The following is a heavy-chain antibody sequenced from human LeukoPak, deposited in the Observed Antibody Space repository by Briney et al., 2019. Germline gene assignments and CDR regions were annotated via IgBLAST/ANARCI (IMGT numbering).Heavy chain of an antibody. J-gene: IGHJ3*02. Sequence: SETLSLTCTASGGSINPYYWSWIRQPPGKGLEWIGYIHYSGNTNYNPSLKSRVTISVDTSRDQFSLKLSSVTAADTALYYCARHDPVISKIVGERAFDIWGQGTMVTVSS. CDR2: IHYSGNT. V-gene: IGHV4-59*08. D-gene: IGHD3-22*01. CDR1: GGSINPYY. CDR3: ARHDPVISKIVGERAFDI.